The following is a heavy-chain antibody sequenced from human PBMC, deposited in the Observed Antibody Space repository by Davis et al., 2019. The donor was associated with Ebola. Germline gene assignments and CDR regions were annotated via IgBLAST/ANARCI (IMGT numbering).Heavy chain of an antibody. CDR2: ISVYKGNT. CDR1: GYTFTSYN. CDR3: ARGGMTTVTPFDY. D-gene: IGHD4-17*01. Sequence: ASVTVSCKASGYTFTSYNINWVRQAPGQGLEWMGWISVYKGNTRYTQNLQGRVTMTTDTSTSTAYMELRSLRSDDTAVYYCARGGMTTVTPFDYWGQGTLVTVSS. V-gene: IGHV1-18*04. J-gene: IGHJ4*02.